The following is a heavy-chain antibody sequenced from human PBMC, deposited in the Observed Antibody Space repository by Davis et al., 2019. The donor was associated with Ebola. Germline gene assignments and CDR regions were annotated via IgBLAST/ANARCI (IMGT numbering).Heavy chain of an antibody. CDR3: ARVYLSYYDSSGYYLDYYYYGMDV. D-gene: IGHD3-22*01. CDR1: GGSVSSGSYY. V-gene: IGHV4-61*01. J-gene: IGHJ6*02. Sequence: MPSETLSLTCTVSGGSVSSGSYYWSWIRQPPGKGLEWIGYIYYSGSTNYNPSLKSRVTISVDTSKNQFSLKLSSVTAADTAVYYCARVYLSYYDSSGYYLDYYYYGMDVWGQGTTVTVSS. CDR2: IYYSGST.